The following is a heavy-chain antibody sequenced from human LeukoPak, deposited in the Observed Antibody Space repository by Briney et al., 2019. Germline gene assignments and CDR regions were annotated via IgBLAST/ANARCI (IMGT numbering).Heavy chain of an antibody. CDR2: INHSGST. CDR1: GESFSGYY. Sequence: SETLSLTCAVYGESFSGYYWSWIRQPPGKGLEWIGEINHSGSTNYNPSLKSRVTISVDTSKNQFSLKLSSVTAADTAVYYCAREGYCSGGSCYNAFDIWGQGTMVTVSS. J-gene: IGHJ3*02. D-gene: IGHD2-15*01. CDR3: AREGYCSGGSCYNAFDI. V-gene: IGHV4-34*01.